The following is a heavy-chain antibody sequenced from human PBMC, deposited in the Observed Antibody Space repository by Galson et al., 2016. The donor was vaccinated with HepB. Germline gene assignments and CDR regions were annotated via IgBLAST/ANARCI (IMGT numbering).Heavy chain of an antibody. J-gene: IGHJ4*02. CDR3: TDGMSH. V-gene: IGHV3-15*05. CDR1: GFTFSSYA. D-gene: IGHD1-26*01. Sequence: SLRLSCAASGFTFSSYAMSWVRQAPGKGLEWVGRIRSKGDGGTTDYPAPVKGRFTISRDDSEDTLYLQMNSLKSEDTAVYYCTDGMSHWGQGTLVTVSS. CDR2: IRSKGDGGTT.